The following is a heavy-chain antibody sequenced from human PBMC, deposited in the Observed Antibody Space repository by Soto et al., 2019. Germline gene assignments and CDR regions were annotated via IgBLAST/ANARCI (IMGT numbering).Heavy chain of an antibody. CDR2: TNQDGSEK. CDR3: SGGVGDAV. Sequence: EEQLVESGGGLVQPGGSLRLSCAVSGFTFRRDWMNWVRQAPGKGLEWVAHTNQDGSEKYYVDSVKGRFTIFRDNAKNSLYLQMNGLRGEDPAVYYCSGGVGDAVWGQGTLVTVSS. D-gene: IGHD1-26*01. V-gene: IGHV3-7*04. CDR1: GFTFRRDW. J-gene: IGHJ4*02.